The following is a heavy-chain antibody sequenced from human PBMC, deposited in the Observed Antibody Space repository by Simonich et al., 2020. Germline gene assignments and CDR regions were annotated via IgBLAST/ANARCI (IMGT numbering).Heavy chain of an antibody. J-gene: IGHJ3*02. Sequence: QVQLQQWGAGLLQPSETLSLTCAVYGGYFSGYYWSWIRQPQGKGLEWIGEINHSGSTNDTPSLKSRCTIAVDSSKNRFTLKLSSVTAADTAVYYCARGKGWKNAFDIWGQGTMVTVSS. CDR3: ARGKGWKNAFDI. V-gene: IGHV4-34*01. CDR2: INHSGST. D-gene: IGHD1-1*01. CDR1: GGYFSGYY.